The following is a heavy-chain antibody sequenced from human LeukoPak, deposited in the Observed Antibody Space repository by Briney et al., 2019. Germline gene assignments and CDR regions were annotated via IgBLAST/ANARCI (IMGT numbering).Heavy chain of an antibody. Sequence: GGSLRLSCAASGFTFSSYAMSWVRQAPGKGLEWVSAIRGSGGSTYYADSVKGRFTISRGNSKNTLYLQMNSLRAEDTAVYYCAKDLRMATRPYYFDYWGQGTLVTVSS. V-gene: IGHV3-23*01. CDR1: GFTFSSYA. D-gene: IGHD5-24*01. J-gene: IGHJ4*02. CDR2: IRGSGGST. CDR3: AKDLRMATRPYYFDY.